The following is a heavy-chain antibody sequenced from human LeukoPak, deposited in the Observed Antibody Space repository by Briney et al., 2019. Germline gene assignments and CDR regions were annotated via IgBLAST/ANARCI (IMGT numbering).Heavy chain of an antibody. Sequence: SETLSLTCTVSGGSISSSSHYWGWIRQPPGKGLEWIGSIYYSGSTYYNPSLKSRVTISVDTSKNQFSLKLSSVTAADTAVYYCASSVAGTGDYFDYWGQGTLVTVSS. D-gene: IGHD6-19*01. J-gene: IGHJ4*02. CDR1: GGSISSSSHY. V-gene: IGHV4-39*01. CDR2: IYYSGST. CDR3: ASSVAGTGDYFDY.